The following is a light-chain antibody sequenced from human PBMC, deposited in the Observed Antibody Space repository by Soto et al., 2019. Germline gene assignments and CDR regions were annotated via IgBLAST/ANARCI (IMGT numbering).Light chain of an antibody. V-gene: IGKV3-15*01. Sequence: EIVMTQSPATLSVSPGERATLSCRASQSVSSNLAWYQQKPGQAPRLLIYGASTRATGIPDRFSGSGSGTEVTLTISSLQSEDFAVYYGQQYNNWPPYTFGQGTKREIK. CDR3: QQYNNWPPYT. CDR1: QSVSSN. CDR2: GAS. J-gene: IGKJ2*01.